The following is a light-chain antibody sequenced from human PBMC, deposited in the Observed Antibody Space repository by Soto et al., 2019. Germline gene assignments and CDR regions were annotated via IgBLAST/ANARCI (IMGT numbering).Light chain of an antibody. V-gene: IGLV1-40*01. Sequence: QSVLTQPPSVSGAPGQRVTISCTGSSSYIGAGYDVHWYQQLPGTAPKLLIFGNNNRPSGVPDRFSGSKSGTSASLAITGLQAEDEADYYCQSYDSSLSGWVFGGGTKLTVL. CDR3: QSYDSSLSGWV. CDR1: SSYIGAGYD. J-gene: IGLJ3*02. CDR2: GNN.